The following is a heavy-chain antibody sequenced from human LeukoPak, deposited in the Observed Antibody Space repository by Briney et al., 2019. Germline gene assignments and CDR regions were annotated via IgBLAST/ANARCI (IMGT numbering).Heavy chain of an antibody. CDR1: GYTFTSYG. Sequence: SVKVSCKASGYTFTSYGISWVRQAPGQGLEWMGGIIPIFGTANYAQKFQGRVTITADESTSTAYMELSSLRSEDTAVYYCARDGEYSSGWYGGNYFDYWGQGTLVTVSS. CDR3: ARDGEYSSGWYGGNYFDY. D-gene: IGHD6-19*01. V-gene: IGHV1-69*13. J-gene: IGHJ4*02. CDR2: IIPIFGTA.